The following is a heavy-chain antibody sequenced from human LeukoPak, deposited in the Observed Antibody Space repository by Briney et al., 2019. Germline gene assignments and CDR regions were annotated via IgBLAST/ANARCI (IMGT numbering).Heavy chain of an antibody. Sequence: GGSLRLSCAASGFTFSSYFMHWVRQAPGKGLVWVSRINSDGSSTNYADSVKGRFTISRDNAKNTLYLQMNSLRAEDTAVYYCAKAQKYTSDLDYWGQGIVVTVSS. D-gene: IGHD6-19*01. J-gene: IGHJ4*02. V-gene: IGHV3-74*01. CDR3: AKAQKYTSDLDY. CDR2: INSDGSST. CDR1: GFTFSSYF.